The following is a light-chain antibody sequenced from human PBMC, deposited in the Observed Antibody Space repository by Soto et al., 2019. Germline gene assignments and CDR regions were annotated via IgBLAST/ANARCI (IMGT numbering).Light chain of an antibody. CDR1: QSVRSN. CDR3: QQYNNWPS. J-gene: IGKJ5*01. V-gene: IGKV3D-15*01. CDR2: GAS. Sequence: EIVMTQSPATLSVSPGERATLSCRASQSVRSNLAWYQQKPGQAPRLLIYGASTRATGIPATFSGSGSGTEFTLTISSLQSEDFAVYYCQQYNNWPSLGQGTRLEIK.